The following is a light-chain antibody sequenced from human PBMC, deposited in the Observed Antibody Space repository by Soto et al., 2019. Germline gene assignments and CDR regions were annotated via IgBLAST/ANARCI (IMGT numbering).Light chain of an antibody. CDR1: QGISSY. CDR2: AAS. CDR3: QQYDSYAWT. V-gene: IGKV1-8*01. Sequence: IRMTQSPSSLSASTGDRVTITCRASQGISSYLAWYQQKPGKAPKLLIYAASTLQSGVPSRFSGSGSGTEFTLTITSLQPDDFATYYCQQYDSYAWTFGQGTKVDIK. J-gene: IGKJ1*01.